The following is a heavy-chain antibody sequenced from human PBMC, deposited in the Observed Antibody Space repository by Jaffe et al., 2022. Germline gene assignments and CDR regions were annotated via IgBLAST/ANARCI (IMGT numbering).Heavy chain of an antibody. CDR1: GGSISSGSYY. CDR2: IYTSGST. V-gene: IGHV4-61*02. CDR3: ARERIALEGYYYYYMDV. Sequence: QVQLQESGPGLVKPSQTLSLTCTVSGGSISSGSYYWSWIRQPAGKGLEWIGRIYTSGSTNYNPSLKSRVTISVDTSKNQFSLKLSSVTAADTAVYYCARERIALEGYYYYYMDVWGKGTTVTVSS. D-gene: IGHD2-15*01. J-gene: IGHJ6*03.